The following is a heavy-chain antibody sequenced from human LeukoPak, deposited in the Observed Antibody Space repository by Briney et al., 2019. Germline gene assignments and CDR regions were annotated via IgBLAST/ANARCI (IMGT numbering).Heavy chain of an antibody. V-gene: IGHV4-34*01. Sequence: PSETLSLTCAVYGGSFSGYYWSWIRQPPGKGLEWIGEINHSGSTNYNPSLKSRVTISVDKSKNQFSLKLSSVTAADTAVYYCARAVLAGSSWYVDYWGQGTLVTVSS. D-gene: IGHD6-13*01. CDR2: INHSGST. CDR1: GGSFSGYY. CDR3: ARAVLAGSSWYVDY. J-gene: IGHJ4*02.